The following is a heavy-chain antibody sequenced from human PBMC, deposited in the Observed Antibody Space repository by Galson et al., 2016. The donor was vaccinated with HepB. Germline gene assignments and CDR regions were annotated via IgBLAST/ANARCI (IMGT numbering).Heavy chain of an antibody. V-gene: IGHV4-31*03. Sequence: TLSLTCTVSGASISSGGYYWSWLRQLPGRGLEWIAYISYTGSTYSNPSLNRRVTASLDTSTNQFSLTLSFVTAVDTPFYYCARESYKRGAFDIWGQGTMVTASS. CDR2: ISYTGST. D-gene: IGHD3-10*01. CDR3: ARESYKRGAFDI. J-gene: IGHJ3*02. CDR1: GASISSGGYY.